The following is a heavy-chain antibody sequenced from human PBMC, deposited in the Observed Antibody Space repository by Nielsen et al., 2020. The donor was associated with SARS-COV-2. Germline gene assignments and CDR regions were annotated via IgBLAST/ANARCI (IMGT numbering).Heavy chain of an antibody. CDR1: GFTFSSYA. CDR2: ISGSGGST. CDR3: AKDRYNWNYIDYFDY. V-gene: IGHV3-23*01. Sequence: GESLKISCAASGFTFSSYAMSWVRQGPGKGLEWVSGISGSGGSTYYADSVKGRFTISRDNSKNTLYLQMNSLRAEDTAVYYCAKDRYNWNYIDYFDYWGQGTLVTVSS. D-gene: IGHD1-7*01. J-gene: IGHJ4*02.